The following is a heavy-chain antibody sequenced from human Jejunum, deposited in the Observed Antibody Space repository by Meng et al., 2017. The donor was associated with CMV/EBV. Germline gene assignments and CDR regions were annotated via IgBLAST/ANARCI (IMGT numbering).Heavy chain of an antibody. J-gene: IGHJ6*02. CDR2: IIPMFGTP. D-gene: IGHD6-19*01. CDR1: SSYG. CDR3: AKDVTGSGRPQYYYGLDV. V-gene: IGHV1-69*05. Sequence: SSYGIRWVRQAPGQGLGWMGKIIPMFGTPNYAQKFQGRVTITTEESTSTAYMEVRSLRYEDTAVYYCAKDVTGSGRPQYYYGLDVWGQGTTVTVSS.